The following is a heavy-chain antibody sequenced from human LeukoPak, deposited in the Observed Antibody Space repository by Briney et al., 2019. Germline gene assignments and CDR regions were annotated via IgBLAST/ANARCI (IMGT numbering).Heavy chain of an antibody. D-gene: IGHD2/OR15-2a*01. CDR2: IWYDGSNK. V-gene: IGHV3-33*01. Sequence: GGSLRLSCAASGFTFSSYGMHWVRQAPGKGLEWVAVIWYDGSNKYNPDSVQGRFTISRDNSKNTLYLQVNSLRAEDTAVYYCARDRSMSGWYIDLWGRGTLVTVSS. CDR3: ARDRSMSGWYIDL. J-gene: IGHJ2*01. CDR1: GFTFSSYG.